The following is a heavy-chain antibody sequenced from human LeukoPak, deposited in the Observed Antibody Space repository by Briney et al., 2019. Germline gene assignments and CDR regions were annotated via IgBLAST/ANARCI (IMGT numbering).Heavy chain of an antibody. V-gene: IGHV3-23*01. Sequence: PGGSLRLSCAASGFTFSSSAMSWVRQAPGKGLEWVSAISNNGGYTYYADSVQGRFTISRDNSKNTLYLQMNSLRAEDTAVYYCAREMGALYGDFTGFDPWGQGTLVTVSS. J-gene: IGHJ5*02. CDR1: GFTFSSSA. CDR3: AREMGALYGDFTGFDP. D-gene: IGHD4-17*01. CDR2: ISNNGGYT.